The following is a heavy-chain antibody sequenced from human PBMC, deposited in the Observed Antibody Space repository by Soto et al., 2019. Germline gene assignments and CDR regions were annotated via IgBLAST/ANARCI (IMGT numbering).Heavy chain of an antibody. CDR1: GFTFSSYS. V-gene: IGHV3-48*04. Sequence: GGSLRLSCAASGFTFSSYSMNWVRQAPGKGLEWVSYISSSSSTIYYADSVKGRFTISRDNAKNSLYLQMNSLRAEDTAEYYCASDGSPRYPGFYNFDYWGQGTLVTVSS. J-gene: IGHJ4*02. CDR2: ISSSSSTI. CDR3: ASDGSPRYPGFYNFDY. D-gene: IGHD3-10*01.